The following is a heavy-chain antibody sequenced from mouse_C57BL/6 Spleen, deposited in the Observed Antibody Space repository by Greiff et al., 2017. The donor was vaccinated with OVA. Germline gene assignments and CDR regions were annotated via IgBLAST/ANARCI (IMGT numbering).Heavy chain of an antibody. CDR3: TRYNGNYDD. CDR1: GYTFTDYE. D-gene: IGHD2-1*01. Sequence: QVQLKESGAELVRPGASVTLSCKASGYTFTDYEMHWVKQTPVHGLEWIGAIDPETGGTAYNQKFKGKAILTADKSSSTAYMELRSLTSEDSAVYYCTRYNGNYDDWGQGTTLTVSS. V-gene: IGHV1-15*01. CDR2: IDPETGGT. J-gene: IGHJ2*01.